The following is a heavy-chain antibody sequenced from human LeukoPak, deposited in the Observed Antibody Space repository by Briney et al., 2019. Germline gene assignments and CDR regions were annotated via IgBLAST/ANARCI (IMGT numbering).Heavy chain of an antibody. CDR3: AKGKVNHDGALDA. J-gene: IGHJ3*01. CDR2: VTTNGGT. V-gene: IGHV3-23*01. D-gene: IGHD2-21*01. Sequence: GGSLRLSCAASGFIFSNYAMSWVRQAPGKGLEWVSGVTTNGGTYYADSVKGRFTISRDNSMNTLYLQMNSLRAEDTAVYYCAKGKVNHDGALDAWGQGTLVTVSS. CDR1: GFIFSNYA.